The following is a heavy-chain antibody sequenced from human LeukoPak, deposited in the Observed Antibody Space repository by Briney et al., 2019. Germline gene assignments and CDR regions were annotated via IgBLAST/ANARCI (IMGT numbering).Heavy chain of an antibody. J-gene: IGHJ4*02. D-gene: IGHD3-9*01. CDR1: GFTLSSFG. CDR3: AKDRFYDILTGYPDY. V-gene: IGHV3-23*01. Sequence: GGSLRLSCAASGFTLSSFGMSWVLQAPGKGLEWVSAISGSSGRTYYADAVNGRFTVSRDISKNTVSLQMNRLRADDTAMYHCAKDRFYDILTGYPDYWGQGTLVTVSS. CDR2: ISGSSGRT.